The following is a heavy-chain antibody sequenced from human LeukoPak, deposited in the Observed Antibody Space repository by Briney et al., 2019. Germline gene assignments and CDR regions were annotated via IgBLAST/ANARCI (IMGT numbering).Heavy chain of an antibody. CDR1: GYSFTSYW. V-gene: IGHV5-51*01. J-gene: IGHJ3*02. D-gene: IGHD6-6*01. Sequence: GESLKIPCKGSGYSFTSYWIGWVRQMPGKGLEWMGIIYPGDSDTRYSPSFQGQVTISADKPISTAYLQWSSLKASDTAMYYCARPPKSSSDAFDIWGQGTMVTVSS. CDR2: IYPGDSDT. CDR3: ARPPKSSSDAFDI.